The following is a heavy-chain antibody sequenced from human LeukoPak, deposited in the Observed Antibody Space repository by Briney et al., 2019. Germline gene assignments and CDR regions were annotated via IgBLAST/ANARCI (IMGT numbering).Heavy chain of an antibody. CDR2: IYSGGST. Sequence: GGSLRLSCAASGFTVSSNYMSWVRQAPGKGLEWVSVIYSGGSTYYADSVKGRFTISRNNSKNTLYLQMNSLRAEDTAVYYCARSVRSNVDYWGQGTLVTVSS. V-gene: IGHV3-66*01. CDR3: ARSVRSNVDY. D-gene: IGHD1-1*01. CDR1: GFTVSSNY. J-gene: IGHJ4*02.